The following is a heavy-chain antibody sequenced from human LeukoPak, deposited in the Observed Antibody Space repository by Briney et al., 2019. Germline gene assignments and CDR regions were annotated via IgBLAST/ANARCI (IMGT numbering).Heavy chain of an antibody. V-gene: IGHV3-48*03. Sequence: GGSLRLSCAASGFTFSSYEMNWVRQAPGKGLEWVSSISSGGSTIYYADSVKGRFTVSRDNAKNSLYLQMNSLRAEDTAVYYCAPQWRPGAFDIWGQGTRVTVSS. CDR2: ISSGGSTI. CDR1: GFTFSSYE. CDR3: APQWRPGAFDI. D-gene: IGHD6-19*01. J-gene: IGHJ3*02.